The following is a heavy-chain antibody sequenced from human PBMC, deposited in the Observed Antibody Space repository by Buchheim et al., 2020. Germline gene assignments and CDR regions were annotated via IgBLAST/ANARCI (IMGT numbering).Heavy chain of an antibody. Sequence: QVQLQESSPGLVKPSETLSLTCTVSGGSISSYYWSWIRQPPGKGLEWIGYIYYSGSTNYNPSLKSRVTISVDTSKNQFSLKLSSVTAADTAVYYCARATVTYAGVDYWGQGTL. CDR2: IYYSGST. CDR1: GGSISSYY. V-gene: IGHV4-59*01. CDR3: ARATVTYAGVDY. D-gene: IGHD4-17*01. J-gene: IGHJ4*02.